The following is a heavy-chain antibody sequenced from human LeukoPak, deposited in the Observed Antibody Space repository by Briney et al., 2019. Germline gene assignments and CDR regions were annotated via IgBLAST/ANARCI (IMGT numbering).Heavy chain of an antibody. CDR1: GYTFTSYD. CDR2: MNPNSGNT. CDR3: ARTGYWTADVFDI. Sequence: ASVKVSCKASGYTFTSYDITWVRQATGQGLEWMGWMNPNSGNTGYAQKFQGRVTMTRNTSISTAYMELSSLRSEDTAMYYCARTGYWTADVFDIWGQGTMVTVSS. J-gene: IGHJ3*02. D-gene: IGHD3-9*01. V-gene: IGHV1-8*01.